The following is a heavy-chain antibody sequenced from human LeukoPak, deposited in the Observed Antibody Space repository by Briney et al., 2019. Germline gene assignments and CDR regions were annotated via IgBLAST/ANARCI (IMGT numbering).Heavy chain of an antibody. CDR3: ARGVLREYWFDP. J-gene: IGHJ5*02. CDR1: GFTFTSHW. D-gene: IGHD3-10*01. V-gene: IGHV3-74*01. Sequence: PGGSPRLSCAASGFTFTSHWMHWVRQAPGKGLVWVSRINTDGSSTNYADSVKGRFTVSRDNAKNTLYLQVNSLRAEDTAVYYCARGVLREYWFDPWGQGTLATVSS. CDR2: INTDGSST.